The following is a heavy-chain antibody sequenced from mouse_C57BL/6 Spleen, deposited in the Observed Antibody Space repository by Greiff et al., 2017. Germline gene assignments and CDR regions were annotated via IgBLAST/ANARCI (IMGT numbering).Heavy chain of an antibody. CDR2: ISDGGSYT. J-gene: IGHJ2*01. CDR3: ARDGDSDFDY. Sequence: EVKLVESGGGLVKPGGSLKLSCAASGFTFSSYAMSWVRQTPEKRLEWVATISDGGSYTYYPDNVKGRFTISRDNAKNNLYLQMSHLKSEDTAMYYCARDGDSDFDYWGQGTTLTVSS. CDR1: GFTFSSYA. V-gene: IGHV5-4*01. D-gene: IGHD2-13*01.